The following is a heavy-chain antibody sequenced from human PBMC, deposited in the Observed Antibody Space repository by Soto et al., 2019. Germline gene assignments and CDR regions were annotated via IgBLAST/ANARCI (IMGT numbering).Heavy chain of an antibody. J-gene: IGHJ6*02. CDR2: ISSSGSTI. Sequence: PVGSLRLSCAASGFTFSSYEMNWVRQAPGKGLEWVSYISSSGSTIYYADSVKGRFTISRDNAKNSLYLQMNSLRAEDTAVYYCARDREGTSAAGLYYYYGMDVWGQGTTVTVSS. V-gene: IGHV3-48*03. D-gene: IGHD6-13*01. CDR3: ARDREGTSAAGLYYYYGMDV. CDR1: GFTFSSYE.